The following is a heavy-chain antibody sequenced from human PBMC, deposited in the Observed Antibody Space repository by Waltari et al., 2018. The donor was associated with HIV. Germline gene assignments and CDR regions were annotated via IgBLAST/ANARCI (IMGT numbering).Heavy chain of an antibody. CDR3: VRESLPKCAAGSCYRK. CDR2: IRSLSYGGSS. D-gene: IGHD2-2*01. Sequence: EVRLEESGGGVVPPGRSLRLTCVTSGFNFEQYALSWFRQAPGKAPEWVGFIRSLSYGGSSVYGASTKGRVIISRDDSQSAVYLDVASLKTEDTGVYYCVRESLPKCAAGSCYRKWGQGT. V-gene: IGHV3-49*03. J-gene: IGHJ1*01. CDR1: GFNFEQYA.